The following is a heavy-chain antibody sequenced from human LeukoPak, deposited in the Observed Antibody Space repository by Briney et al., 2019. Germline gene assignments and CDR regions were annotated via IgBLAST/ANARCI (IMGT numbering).Heavy chain of an antibody. CDR2: IWYDGSNK. CDR3: ARDAELDAFDI. D-gene: IGHD1-26*01. V-gene: IGHV3-33*01. Sequence: GGSLRLSCAASGFTFSSYGMHWVRQAPGKGLEWVAVIWYDGSNKYYADSVKGRFTISRDNSKNTLYLQMNSLRAEDTAVYYCARDAELDAFDIWGQGTMVTVSS. CDR1: GFTFSSYG. J-gene: IGHJ3*02.